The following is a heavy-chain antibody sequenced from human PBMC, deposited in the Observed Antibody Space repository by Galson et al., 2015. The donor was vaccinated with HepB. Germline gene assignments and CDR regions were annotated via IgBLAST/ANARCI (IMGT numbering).Heavy chain of an antibody. CDR1: GGSISSSSYY. CDR2: IYYSGST. CDR3: ARHLIEASAEAGTMLVDYFDY. V-gene: IGHV4-39*01. D-gene: IGHD6-19*01. J-gene: IGHJ4*02. Sequence: ETLSLTCTVSGGSISSSSYYWGWIRQPPGKGLEWIGSIYYSGSTYYNPSLKSRVTISVDTSKNQFSLKLSSVTAADTAVYYCARHLIEASAEAGTMLVDYFDYWGQGTLVTVSS.